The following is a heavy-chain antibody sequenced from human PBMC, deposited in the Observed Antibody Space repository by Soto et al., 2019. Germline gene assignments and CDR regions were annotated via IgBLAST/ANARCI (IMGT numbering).Heavy chain of an antibody. V-gene: IGHV3-20*04. CDR2: INWSGEDA. Sequence: EVQLVEFGGGLSRLGGSLNLAGAASGLPLVDIGMTGVRQSPGEGLQWVSFINWSGEDARYGDSVKGRFTISRDNAKNSLYLQMNSLRAEDTALYFCARNRRGGGYYFDHWGQGTLVTVSS. CDR1: GLPLVDIG. CDR3: ARNRRGGGYYFDH. J-gene: IGHJ4*02.